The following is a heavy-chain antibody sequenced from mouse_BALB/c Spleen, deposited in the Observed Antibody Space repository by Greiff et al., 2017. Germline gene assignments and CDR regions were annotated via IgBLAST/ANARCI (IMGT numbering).Heavy chain of an antibody. CDR1: GFTFSSYA. D-gene: IGHD1-2*01. CDR3: ARGGSLLRLEDYAMDY. J-gene: IGHJ4*01. CDR2: ISSGGST. V-gene: IGHV5-6-5*01. Sequence: EVKLVESGGGLVKPGGSLKLSCAASGFTFSSYAMSWVRQTPEKRLEWVASISSGGSTYYPDSVKGRFTISRDNARNILYLQMSSLRSEDTAMYYCARGGSLLRLEDYAMDYWGQGTSVTVSS.